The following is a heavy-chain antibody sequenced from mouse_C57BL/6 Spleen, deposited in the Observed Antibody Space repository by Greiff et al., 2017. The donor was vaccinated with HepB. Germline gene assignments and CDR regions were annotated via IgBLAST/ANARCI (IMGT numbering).Heavy chain of an antibody. V-gene: IGHV5-17*01. CDR1: GFTFSDYG. D-gene: IGHD2-1*01. J-gene: IGHJ2*01. Sequence: DVMLVESGGGLVKPGGSLKLSCAASGFTFSDYGMHWVRQAPEKGLEWVAYISSGSSTIYYADTVKGRFTISRDNAKNTLFLQMTSLRSEDTAMYYCARTPLYLYYFDYWGQGTTLTVSS. CDR3: ARTPLYLYYFDY. CDR2: ISSGSSTI.